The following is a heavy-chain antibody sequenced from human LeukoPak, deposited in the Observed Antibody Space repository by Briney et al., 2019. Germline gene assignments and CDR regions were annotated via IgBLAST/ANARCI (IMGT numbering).Heavy chain of an antibody. CDR2: IYSGGNA. CDR1: GFTVSNNY. Sequence: GGSLRLSCAASGFTVSNNYMSWVRQAPGKGLEWVSVIYSGGNAYYADSVKGRFTISRGNSKNTLYLQMNSLRAEDTAIYYCARYPTNYYDSSGYPTIYYYGMDVWGQGTTVTVSS. CDR3: ARYPTNYYDSSGYPTIYYYGMDV. D-gene: IGHD3-22*01. J-gene: IGHJ6*02. V-gene: IGHV3-53*01.